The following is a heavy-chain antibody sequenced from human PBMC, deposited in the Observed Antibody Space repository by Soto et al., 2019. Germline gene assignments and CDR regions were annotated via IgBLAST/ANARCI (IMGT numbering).Heavy chain of an antibody. V-gene: IGHV2-26*01. J-gene: IGHJ4*02. CDR1: GFSLSNARMG. D-gene: IGHD3-22*01. CDR3: ARINDSSGYHYGPYYFDY. Sequence: QVTLKESGPVLVKPTETLTLTCTVSGFSLSNARMGVSWIRQPPGKALEWLAHIFSNDEKSYSTSLKSRLTISKDTSKSQVVLTMTNMDPVDTATYYCARINDSSGYHYGPYYFDYWGQGTLVTVSS. CDR2: IFSNDEK.